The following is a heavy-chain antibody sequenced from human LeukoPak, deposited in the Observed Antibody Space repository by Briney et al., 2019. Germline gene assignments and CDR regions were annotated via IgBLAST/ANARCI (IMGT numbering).Heavy chain of an antibody. D-gene: IGHD3-10*01. CDR1: GFTFSSYS. J-gene: IGHJ4*02. Sequence: VRLGGSLRLSCAASGFTFSSYSMNWVRQAPGKGLEWVSSISSSSSYIYYADSVKGRFTISRDNAKNSLYLQMNSLRAEDTAVYYCARNYGSGSSVVGYWGKGTLVTVSS. CDR2: ISSSSSYI. V-gene: IGHV3-21*01. CDR3: ARNYGSGSSVVGY.